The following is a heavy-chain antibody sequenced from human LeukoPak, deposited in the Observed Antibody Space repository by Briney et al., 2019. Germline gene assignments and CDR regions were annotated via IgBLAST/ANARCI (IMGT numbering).Heavy chain of an antibody. Sequence: PGRSLILSCAASGFTFTTYGLHWVRQAPGKGLEWVSYISSSGSPIYYADSVKGRFTISRDNAKNSLYLQMNSLRAEDTAIYYCVLRGAVAAADFWGQGTLVTVSS. D-gene: IGHD6-19*01. CDR3: VLRGAVAAADF. J-gene: IGHJ4*02. V-gene: IGHV3-48*03. CDR1: GFTFTTYG. CDR2: ISSSGSPI.